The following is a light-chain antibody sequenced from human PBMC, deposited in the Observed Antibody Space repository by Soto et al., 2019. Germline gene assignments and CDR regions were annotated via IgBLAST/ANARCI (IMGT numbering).Light chain of an antibody. CDR1: SGSIASNY. CDR2: EDN. V-gene: IGLV6-57*04. J-gene: IGLJ2*01. CDR3: QSYDSSIPVV. Sequence: NFMLTQPHSVSESPGKTVTISCTRSSGSIASNYVQWYQQRPGSAPTTVIYEDNQRPSGVPDRFSGSIDSSSNSASLTISGLKTEDEADYYCQSYDSSIPVVFGGGTKLTGL.